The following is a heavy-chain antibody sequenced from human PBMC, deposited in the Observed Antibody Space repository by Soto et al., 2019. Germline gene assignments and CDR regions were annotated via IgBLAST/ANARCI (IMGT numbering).Heavy chain of an antibody. V-gene: IGHV4-30-2*01. Sequence: QLQLQESGSGLVKPSQTLSLTCAVSGGSISSGGYSWSWIRQPPGKGLEWIGYIYHSGSTYYNPSLKSRATRSVNRPKNQFSLRLSSGPPADTAVYYCARLPNRGGQGTLVTVSS. CDR2: IYHSGST. D-gene: IGHD2-2*01. J-gene: IGHJ4*02. CDR1: GGSISSGGYS. CDR3: ARLPNR.